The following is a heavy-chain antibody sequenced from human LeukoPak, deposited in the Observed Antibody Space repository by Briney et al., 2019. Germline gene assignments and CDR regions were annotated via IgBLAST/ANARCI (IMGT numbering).Heavy chain of an antibody. Sequence: SETLSLTCAVYGASFSGYYWSWIRQPPGKGLEWIGEINHSGSTNYNPSLKSRVTISVDKSLRQFFLRLSPVTAADTAVYYCARERASNNYYNYFDPWGQGTQVTVSS. D-gene: IGHD1-1*01. CDR3: ARERASNNYYNYFDP. CDR1: GASFSGYY. J-gene: IGHJ5*02. CDR2: INHSGST. V-gene: IGHV4-34*01.